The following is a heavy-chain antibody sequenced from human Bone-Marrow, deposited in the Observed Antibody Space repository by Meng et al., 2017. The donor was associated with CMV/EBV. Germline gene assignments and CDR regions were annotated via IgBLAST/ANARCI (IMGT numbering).Heavy chain of an antibody. J-gene: IGHJ4*02. D-gene: IGHD5-18*01. V-gene: IGHV3-23*01. CDR3: AKYSYDPQVDY. CDR1: GFTFSSYS. CDR2: ISGSGGST. Sequence: GGSLRLSCAASGFTFSSYSMNWVRQAPGKGLEWVSGISGSGGSTYYADSVKGRFTISRDNSKNTLYLQMNSLRAEDTAVYYCAKYSYDPQVDYWGQGTLVTVSS.